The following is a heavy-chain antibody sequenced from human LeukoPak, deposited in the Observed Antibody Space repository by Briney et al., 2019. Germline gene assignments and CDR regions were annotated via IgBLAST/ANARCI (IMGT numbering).Heavy chain of an antibody. J-gene: IGHJ3*02. D-gene: IGHD3-3*01. CDR3: ARPRGVVDAFDI. CDR2: SYYSGST. Sequence: SETLSLTCTVSGGSISSNYWSWIRQPPGKGLEWIGYSYYSGSTNYNPSLNSRVTISVETSKNQFSLKLSSVTAADTAVYYCARPRGVVDAFDIWGQGTMVTVSS. CDR1: GGSISSNY. V-gene: IGHV4-59*01.